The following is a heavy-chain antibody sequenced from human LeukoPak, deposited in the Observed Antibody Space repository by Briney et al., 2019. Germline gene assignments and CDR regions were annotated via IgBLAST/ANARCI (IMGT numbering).Heavy chain of an antibody. CDR3: ARDKGLSWFDP. J-gene: IGHJ5*02. V-gene: IGHV1-46*01. CDR2: ISPSGGST. Sequence: ASVKVSCKAFGYTFTSNYMHWVRQAPGQGPEWMGVISPSGGSTTYAQKFQGRVTLTRDMSTSTDYLELSSLRSEDTAVYYCARDKGLSWFDPWGQGTLVTVSS. CDR1: GYTFTSNY. D-gene: IGHD3-16*01.